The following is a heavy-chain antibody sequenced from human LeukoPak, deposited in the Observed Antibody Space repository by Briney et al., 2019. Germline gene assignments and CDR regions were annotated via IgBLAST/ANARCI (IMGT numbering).Heavy chain of an antibody. CDR3: ARDFRVNFAGYYYYYMGV. CDR1: GDSISSGSYS. Sequence: SQTLSLTCTVSGDSISSGSYSWSWIRQPAGKGLEWIGRIFTTGSTNYNPSLSSRVTLALDTSKNQFSLKLNSVTAAETAIYYCARDFRVNFAGYYYYYMGVWGKGTTVTISS. V-gene: IGHV4-61*02. CDR2: IFTTGST. D-gene: IGHD1-1*01. J-gene: IGHJ6*03.